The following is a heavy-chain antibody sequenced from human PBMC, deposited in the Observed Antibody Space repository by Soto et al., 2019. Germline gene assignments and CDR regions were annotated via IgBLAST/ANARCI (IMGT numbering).Heavy chain of an antibody. J-gene: IGHJ4*02. CDR2: ISAYNGNT. V-gene: IGHV1-18*01. D-gene: IGHD6-13*01. Sequence: ASVKVSCKASGYTFTSYGISWVRQAPGQGLEWMGWISAYNGNTNYAQKLQGRVTMTTDTSTSTAYMELRSLRSDDTAVYYCARDQEVGSWPQPYYFDPWGQGTLVTVSS. CDR1: GYTFTSYG. CDR3: ARDQEVGSWPQPYYFDP.